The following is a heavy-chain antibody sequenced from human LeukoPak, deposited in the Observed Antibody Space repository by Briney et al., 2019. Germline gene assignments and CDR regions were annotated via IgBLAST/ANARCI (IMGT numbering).Heavy chain of an antibody. J-gene: IGHJ4*02. D-gene: IGHD3-22*01. CDR2: INPNSGDT. CDR3: ATLYGVNYYDSSGYYLN. Sequence: VASAKASCKASGYTFTGYIMHWVRQAPGQGLEWMGWINPNSGDTKYTQKFQGRVTLTRDTSISTAYMELNRLRSDDTAVYYCATLYGVNYYDSSGYYLNWGQGTLVTVSS. V-gene: IGHV1-2*02. CDR1: GYTFTGYI.